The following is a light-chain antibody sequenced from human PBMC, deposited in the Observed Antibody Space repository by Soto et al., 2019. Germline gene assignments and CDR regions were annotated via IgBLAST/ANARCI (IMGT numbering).Light chain of an antibody. CDR3: QQSYSIIT. Sequence: DIQMTQSPSSLSASVGDRVTITCRASQSIVTYLNWYLQNPGKAPKLLIYAASNLQSGGPSRFSGSGSGTDFTLTISSLQPEDFATYYCQQSYSIITFGQGTRLEIK. CDR2: AAS. J-gene: IGKJ5*01. V-gene: IGKV1-39*01. CDR1: QSIVTY.